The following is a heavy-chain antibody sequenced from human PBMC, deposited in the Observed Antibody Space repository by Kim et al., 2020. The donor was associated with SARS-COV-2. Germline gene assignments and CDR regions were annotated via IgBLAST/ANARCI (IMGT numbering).Heavy chain of an antibody. CDR1: GFTFSSYA. Sequence: GGSLRLSCAASGFTFSSYAMHWVRQAPGKGLEWVAVISYDGSNKYYADSVKGRFTISRDNSKNTLYLQMNSLRAEDTAVYYCAKTGSHRLHDAFDIWGQGTMVTVSS. CDR2: ISYDGSNK. V-gene: IGHV3-30-3*02. J-gene: IGHJ3*02. CDR3: AKTGSHRLHDAFDI. D-gene: IGHD3-16*02.